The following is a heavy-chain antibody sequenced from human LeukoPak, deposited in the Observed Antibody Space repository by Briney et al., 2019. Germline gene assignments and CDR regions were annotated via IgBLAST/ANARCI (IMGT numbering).Heavy chain of an antibody. J-gene: IGHJ4*02. CDR2: ISGSSNYI. CDR1: GFSFSTYS. D-gene: IGHD4/OR15-4a*01. V-gene: IGHV3-21*01. CDR3: ARVSSVPTPRALDY. Sequence: GGSLRPSCAASGFSFSTYSMNWVRQAPGKGLEWVSSISGSSNYIFYTDSVKGRFTVSRDNAKNSLYLEMNSLRGEDTAVYYCARVSSVPTPRALDYWGQGTLVAVSS.